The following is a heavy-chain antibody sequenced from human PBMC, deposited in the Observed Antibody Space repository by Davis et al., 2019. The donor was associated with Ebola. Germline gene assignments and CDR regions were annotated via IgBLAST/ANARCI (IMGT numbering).Heavy chain of an antibody. CDR2: INPNSGGT. J-gene: IGHJ6*02. CDR1: GYTFTGYY. V-gene: IGHV1-2*02. Sequence: ASVKVSCKASGYTFTGYYMHWVRQAPGQGLEWMGWINPNSGGTNYAQKFQGRVTMTRDTSISTAYMELSRLRSDDTAVYYCARAGLLWFGELLPARKSDYYYGMDVWGQGTTVTVSS. D-gene: IGHD3-10*01. CDR3: ARAGLLWFGELLPARKSDYYYGMDV.